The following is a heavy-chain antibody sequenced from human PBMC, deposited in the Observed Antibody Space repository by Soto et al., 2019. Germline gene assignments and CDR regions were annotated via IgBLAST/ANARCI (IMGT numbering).Heavy chain of an antibody. CDR2: IWSDGSDK. V-gene: IGHV3-33*01. CDR3: GGSNRYSSSSGWGGGFDY. CDR1: GFTFSDSG. J-gene: IGHJ4*02. D-gene: IGHD6-6*01. Sequence: QVQLVESGGGVVQPGGSLRLSCATSGFTFSDSGMHWVRQAPGKGLEWVAVIWSDGSDKSYADSVEGRFTISRDNSKKTMYLQMNGLRAEEMGVYYCGGSNRYSSSSGWGGGFDYWGQGTLVTVSS.